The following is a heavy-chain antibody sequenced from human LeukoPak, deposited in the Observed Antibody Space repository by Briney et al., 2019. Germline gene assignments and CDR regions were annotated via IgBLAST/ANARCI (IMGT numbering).Heavy chain of an antibody. Sequence: QSGGSLRLSCAASGFTFSSYGMHWVRQAPGKGLEWVAVISYDGSNKYYADSVKGRFTISRDNSKNTLYLQMNSLRAEDTAVYYCAARPYGGKGDWWGQGTLVTVSS. V-gene: IGHV3-30*03. J-gene: IGHJ4*02. CDR2: ISYDGSNK. D-gene: IGHD4-23*01. CDR1: GFTFSSYG. CDR3: AARPYGGKGDW.